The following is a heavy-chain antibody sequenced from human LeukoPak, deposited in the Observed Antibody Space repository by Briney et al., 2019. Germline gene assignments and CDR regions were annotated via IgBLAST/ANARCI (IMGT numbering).Heavy chain of an antibody. J-gene: IGHJ4*02. D-gene: IGHD6-13*01. CDR3: ARVWAYSSDY. V-gene: IGHV4-59*01. Sequence: SETLSLTCTVSGGSIRSYYWSWIRQPPGKGLEWIGYIYYSGSTNYNPSLKSRVTISVDTSKNQFSLKLSSVTAADTAVYYCARVWAYSSDYWGQGTLVTVSS. CDR2: IYYSGST. CDR1: GGSIRSYY.